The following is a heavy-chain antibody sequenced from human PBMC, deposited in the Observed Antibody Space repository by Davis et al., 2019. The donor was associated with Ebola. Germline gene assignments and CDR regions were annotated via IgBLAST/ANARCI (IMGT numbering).Heavy chain of an antibody. D-gene: IGHD5-12*01. CDR1: GGSISSYY. V-gene: IGHV4-59*01. J-gene: IGHJ4*02. CDR3: ARSGYDPFDY. CDR2: IYYSGST. Sequence: PSETLSLTCTVSGGSISSYYWSWIRQPPGKGLEWIGYIYYSGSTNYNPSLKSRVTISVDTSKNQFSLKLSSVTAADTAVYYCARSGYDPFDYWGQGTLVTVSS.